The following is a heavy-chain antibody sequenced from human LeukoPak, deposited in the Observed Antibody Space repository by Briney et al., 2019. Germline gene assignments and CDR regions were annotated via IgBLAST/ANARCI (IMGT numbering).Heavy chain of an antibody. CDR1: GXTFXSYA. CDR2: ISYDGSNK. V-gene: IGHV3-30*04. D-gene: IGHD5-18*01. CDR3: ARGGGYSYGCY. J-gene: IGHJ4*02. Sequence: LRLSXXXSGXTFXSYAMHWVRQAPGKGLEWVAVISYDGSNKYYADSVKGRFTISRDNSKNTLYLQMNSLRAEDTAVYYCARGGGYSYGCYWGQGTLVTVSS.